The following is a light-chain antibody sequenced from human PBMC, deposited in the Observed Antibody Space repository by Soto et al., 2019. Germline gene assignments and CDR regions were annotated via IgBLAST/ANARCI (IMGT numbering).Light chain of an antibody. Sequence: EIVLTQSPGTLSLSPGERATLSCRASQSVSSSYLAWYQQKPGQAPRLLIYGASSRATGIPDRFSGSGSVTDFTITISRLEHEDFAVYYCQQYGSSPETFGQGNKVESK. CDR1: QSVSSSY. CDR2: GAS. V-gene: IGKV3-20*01. J-gene: IGKJ1*01. CDR3: QQYGSSPET.